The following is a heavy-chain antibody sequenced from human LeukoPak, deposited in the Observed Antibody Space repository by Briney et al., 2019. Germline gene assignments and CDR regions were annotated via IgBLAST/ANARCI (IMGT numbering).Heavy chain of an antibody. D-gene: IGHD2-21*01. J-gene: IGHJ3*02. V-gene: IGHV4-59*08. Sequence: SETLSLTCTVSGGSISSYYWSWIRQPPGKGLEWIGYINYSGSTKYNPSLKSRVTISVDTSKNQFSLKVSSVTAADTAFYYCARAPLALIVFDIWGQGTMVTVSS. CDR2: INYSGST. CDR1: GGSISSYY. CDR3: ARAPLALIVFDI.